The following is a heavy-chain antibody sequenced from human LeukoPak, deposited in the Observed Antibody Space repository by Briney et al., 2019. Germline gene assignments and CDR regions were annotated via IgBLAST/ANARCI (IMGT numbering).Heavy chain of an antibody. CDR1: GFTFSSYA. CDR3: ARDNGYSGYDQFDY. J-gene: IGHJ4*02. V-gene: IGHV3-30-3*01. Sequence: GRSLRLSCAASGFTFSSYAMRWVRQAPGKGLEWVAVISYDGSNKYYADSVKGRFTISRDNSKNTLYLQMNSLRAEDTAVYYCARDNGYSGYDQFDYWGQGTLVTVSS. D-gene: IGHD5-12*01. CDR2: ISYDGSNK.